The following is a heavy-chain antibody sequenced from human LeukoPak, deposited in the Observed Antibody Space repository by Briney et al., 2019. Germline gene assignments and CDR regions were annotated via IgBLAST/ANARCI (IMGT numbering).Heavy chain of an antibody. V-gene: IGHV3-48*01. D-gene: IGHD3-10*02. CDR1: GFTFSRHG. CDR3: ARGAYYYVRAPRGGFDY. Sequence: GGSLRLSCAGSGFTFSRHGMNWVRQAPGKGLEWVSYISDNSYRILYADSVKGRFTISRDNSKNTLYLQMNSLRAEDTAVYYCARGAYYYVRAPRGGFDYWGQGTLVTVAS. J-gene: IGHJ4*02. CDR2: ISDNSYRI.